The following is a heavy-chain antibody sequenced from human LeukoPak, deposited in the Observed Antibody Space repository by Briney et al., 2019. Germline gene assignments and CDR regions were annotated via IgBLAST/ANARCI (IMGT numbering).Heavy chain of an antibody. D-gene: IGHD3-16*02. CDR1: GFPFSSYE. CDR3: ARGFDDYIWGSYQDY. CDR2: IKLDGSEK. J-gene: IGHJ4*02. Sequence: GGSLRLSCAASGFPFSSYEMSWVRQAPGKGLEWVANIKLDGSEKYYVDSVKGRFTISRDNAKNSLYLQMNSLRAEDTAVYYCARGFDDYIWGSYQDYWGQGTLVTVSS. V-gene: IGHV3-7*01.